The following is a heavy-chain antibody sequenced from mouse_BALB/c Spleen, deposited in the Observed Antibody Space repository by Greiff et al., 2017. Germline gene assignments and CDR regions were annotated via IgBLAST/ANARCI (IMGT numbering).Heavy chain of an antibody. CDR1: GFTFSSYW. J-gene: IGHJ3*01. V-gene: IGHV6-3*01. Sequence: VQLKQSGGGLVQPGGSMKLSCVASGFTFSSYWMSWVRQSPEKGLEWVAEIRLKSDNYATHYAESVKGKFTISRDDSKSRLYLQMNSLRAEDTGIYYCTGLAWFAYWGQGTLVTVSA. CDR3: TGLAWFAY. CDR2: IRLKSDNYAT.